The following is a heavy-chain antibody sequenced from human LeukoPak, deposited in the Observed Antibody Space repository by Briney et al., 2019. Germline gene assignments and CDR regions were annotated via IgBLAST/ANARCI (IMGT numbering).Heavy chain of an antibody. CDR2: NSSSSSYI. CDR1: GFTLSSYS. CDR3: ARDFEYCSSTSCPQY. J-gene: IGHJ4*02. V-gene: IGHV3-21*01. D-gene: IGHD2-2*01. Sequence: PGGSLRLSCAASGFTLSSYSMNWVRQAPGKGLEWVSSNSSSSSYIYYADSVKGRFTISRDNAKNSLYLQMNSLRAEDTAVYYCARDFEYCSSTSCPQYWGQGTLVTVSS.